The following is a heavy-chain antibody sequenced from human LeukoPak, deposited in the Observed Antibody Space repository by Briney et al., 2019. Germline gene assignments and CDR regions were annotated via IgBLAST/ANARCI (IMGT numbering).Heavy chain of an antibody. V-gene: IGHV4-34*01. CDR3: ARHRRYYGSGKRYYYYMDV. CDR2: INHSGST. Sequence: SETLSLTCAVYGGSFSGYYWSWIRQPPGKVLEWIGEINHSGSTNYNPSLKSRVTISVDTSKNQFSLKLSSVTAADTAVYYCARHRRYYGSGKRYYYYMDVWGKGTTVTISS. CDR1: GGSFSGYY. J-gene: IGHJ6*03. D-gene: IGHD3-10*01.